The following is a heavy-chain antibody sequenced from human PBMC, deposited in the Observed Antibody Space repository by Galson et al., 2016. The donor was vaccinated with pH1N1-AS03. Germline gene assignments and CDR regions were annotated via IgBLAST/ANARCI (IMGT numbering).Heavy chain of an antibody. CDR1: GFSITTSGVR. D-gene: IGHD1-14*01. Sequence: PALVKPTQTLTLTCTFSGFSITTSGVRMTWIRQPPGKALEWLGRIDSNDEKFYSTSLETRLTISRDIFKNQLVLTMTNMDPVDTGTYYCARIRLRNTGLDVWGQGTTVTVSS. CDR3: ARIRLRNTGLDV. CDR2: IDSNDEK. J-gene: IGHJ6*02. V-gene: IGHV2-70*04.